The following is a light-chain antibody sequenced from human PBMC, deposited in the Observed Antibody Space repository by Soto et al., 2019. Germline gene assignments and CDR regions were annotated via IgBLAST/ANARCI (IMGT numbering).Light chain of an antibody. J-gene: IGLJ1*01. Sequence: QSVLAQPASVAGSPGQSITISCTGTSSDGGGYKLVSWYQQQPGKARKVVIYDGNKRPSGISYRFSASKSGNTASLTISGLRTEDEADYYCCSYAGHSTFVFGSGTKVTVL. CDR2: DGN. V-gene: IGLV2-23*03. CDR1: SSDGGGYKL. CDR3: CSYAGHSTFV.